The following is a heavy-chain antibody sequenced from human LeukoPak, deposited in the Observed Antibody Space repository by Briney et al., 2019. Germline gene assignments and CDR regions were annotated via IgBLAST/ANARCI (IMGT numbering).Heavy chain of an antibody. CDR3: ARSSGYYYESSGYCLPPDH. V-gene: IGHV4-30-4*08. CDR2: IYHSGST. J-gene: IGHJ4*02. CDR1: GGSISSGDYY. D-gene: IGHD3-22*01. Sequence: SQTLSLTCTVSGGSISSGDYYWGWIRQPPGKGLEWIGIIYHSGSTYYNPSLKSRVTISVDTSKNQFSLKVSSVTAADTAVYYCARSSGYYYESSGYCLPPDHWGQGTLVTVSS.